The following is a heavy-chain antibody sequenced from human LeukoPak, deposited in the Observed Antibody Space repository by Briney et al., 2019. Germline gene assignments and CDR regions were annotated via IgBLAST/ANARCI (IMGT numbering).Heavy chain of an antibody. CDR3: ARGVGLDY. D-gene: IGHD3-10*01. CDR1: GFTFSNSE. V-gene: IGHV3-48*03. CDR2: ISDSVSSI. J-gene: IGHJ4*02. Sequence: QPGGSLRLSCAASGFTFSNSEMNWVGQAPGKGLEWVSYISDSVSSIYYADSVKGRFTISRDNAKNSLFLQMNSLRADDTAVYYCARGVGLDYWGQGTLVTVSS.